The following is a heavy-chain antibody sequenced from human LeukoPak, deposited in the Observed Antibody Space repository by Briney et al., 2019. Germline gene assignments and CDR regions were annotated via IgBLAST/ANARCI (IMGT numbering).Heavy chain of an antibody. V-gene: IGHV3-30*02. D-gene: IGHD2-21*01. CDR1: GFTFRAYG. CDR2: IRNDGTIK. J-gene: IGHJ4*02. CDR3: ASYLTYSLDY. Sequence: PGGSLRLSCAASGFTFRAYGMHWVRQAPGKGLEWVAFIRNDGTIKYYADSVKGRFTISRDNSKNTLYLQMNSLRAEDTAVYYCASYLTYSLDYWGQGTLVTVSS.